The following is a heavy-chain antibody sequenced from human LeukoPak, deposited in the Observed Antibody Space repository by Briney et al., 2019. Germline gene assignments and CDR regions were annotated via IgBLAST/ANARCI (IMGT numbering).Heavy chain of an antibody. J-gene: IGHJ3*02. CDR3: ARANPYFRDAFDI. D-gene: IGHD2-21*01. CDR1: GYTFTSYD. Sequence: ASVKVSCKASGYTFTSYDINWVRQATGQGLEWMGWMNPNSGNTGYAQKFQGRVTITRNTSISTAYMELSSLRSEDTAVYYCARANPYFRDAFDIWGQGTMVTVSS. V-gene: IGHV1-8*03. CDR2: MNPNSGNT.